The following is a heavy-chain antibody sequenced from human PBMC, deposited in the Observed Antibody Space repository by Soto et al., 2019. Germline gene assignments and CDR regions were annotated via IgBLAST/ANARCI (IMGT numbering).Heavy chain of an antibody. CDR1: GGTFSSYA. D-gene: IGHD2-2*01. CDR3: ASLPDCSSTSCQARGFDY. J-gene: IGHJ4*02. CDR2: IIPIFGTA. V-gene: IGHV1-69*13. Sequence: SVKVSCKASGGTFSSYAISWVRQAPGQGLEWMGGIIPIFGTANYAQKFQGRVTITADESTSTAYMELSSLRSEDTAVYYCASLPDCSSTSCQARGFDYWGQGTLVTV.